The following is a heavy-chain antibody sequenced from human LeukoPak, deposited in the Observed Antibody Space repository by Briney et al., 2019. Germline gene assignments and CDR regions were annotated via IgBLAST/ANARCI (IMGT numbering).Heavy chain of an antibody. J-gene: IGHJ6*02. CDR1: GGTFSSYA. D-gene: IGHD5-18*01. Sequence: SVKVSCKASGGTFSSYAISWVRQAPGQGLEWMGGIIPIFGTANYAQKFQGRVTITADESTSTAYMELSSLRSEDTAVYYYARTLVRKQLWTQGYYYYGMDVWGQGTTVTVSS. CDR3: ARTLVRKQLWTQGYYYYGMDV. V-gene: IGHV1-69*13. CDR2: IIPIFGTA.